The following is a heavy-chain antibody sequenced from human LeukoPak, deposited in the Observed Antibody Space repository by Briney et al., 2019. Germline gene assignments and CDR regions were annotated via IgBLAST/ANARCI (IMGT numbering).Heavy chain of an antibody. Sequence: PGRSLRLSCAASGFTFSSYGMHWVRHAPGKGLEWVAVISYDGSNKYYVDSVKGRFTISRDNSKNTLYLHMNSLRAEDTAVYYCAKVNGDYEGYFQHWGQGTLVTVSS. CDR2: ISYDGSNK. D-gene: IGHD4-17*01. CDR3: AKVNGDYEGYFQH. J-gene: IGHJ1*01. CDR1: GFTFSSYG. V-gene: IGHV3-30*18.